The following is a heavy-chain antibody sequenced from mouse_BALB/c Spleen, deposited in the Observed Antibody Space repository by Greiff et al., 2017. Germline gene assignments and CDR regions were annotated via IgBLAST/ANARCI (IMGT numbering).Heavy chain of an antibody. V-gene: IGHV2-6-7*01. Sequence: VQGVESGPGLVAPSQSLSITCTVSGFSLTGYGVNWVRQPPGKGLEWLGMIWGDGSTDYNSALKSRLSISKDNSKSQVFLKMNSLQTDDTARYYCARAHYYAPGGFAYWGQGTLVTVSA. J-gene: IGHJ3*01. D-gene: IGHD1-2*01. CDR1: GFSLTGYG. CDR3: ARAHYYAPGGFAY. CDR2: IWGDGST.